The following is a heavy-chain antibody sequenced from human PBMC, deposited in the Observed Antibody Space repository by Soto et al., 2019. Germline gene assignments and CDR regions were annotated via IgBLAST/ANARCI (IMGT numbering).Heavy chain of an antibody. Sequence: SVMVSCKASGGTFSSYAISWVRQAPGQGLEWMGGIIPIFGTANYAQKFQGRVTITADKSTSTAYMELSSLRSEDTAVYYCARDSGGSSWYNWFDPWGQGTLVTVSS. V-gene: IGHV1-69*06. CDR1: GGTFSSYA. D-gene: IGHD6-13*01. CDR3: ARDSGGSSWYNWFDP. CDR2: IIPIFGTA. J-gene: IGHJ5*02.